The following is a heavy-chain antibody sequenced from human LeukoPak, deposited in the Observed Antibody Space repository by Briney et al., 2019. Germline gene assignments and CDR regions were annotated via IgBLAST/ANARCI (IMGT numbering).Heavy chain of an antibody. V-gene: IGHV3-48*03. CDR2: ISSSGSTI. CDR1: GFTFSDYE. Sequence: GGSLRLSCAASGFTFSDYEMNWVRQAPGKGLEWVSYISSSGSTIYYADSVKGRFTISRDNSKNSLYLQMNSLRAEDTALYYCAKAPARSYYYYMDVWGKGTTVTVSS. J-gene: IGHJ6*03. CDR3: AKAPARSYYYYMDV.